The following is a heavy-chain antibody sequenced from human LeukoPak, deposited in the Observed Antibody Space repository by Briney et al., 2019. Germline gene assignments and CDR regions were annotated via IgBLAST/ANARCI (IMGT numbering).Heavy chain of an antibody. D-gene: IGHD3-10*01. J-gene: IGHJ4*02. Sequence: ASVKVSFKVSGYTLTELSMHWVRQAPGKGLEWMGGFDPEDGETIYAQKFQGRVTMTEDTSTDTAYMELSSLRSEDTAVYYCARGVWFGELLYPLDYWGQGTLVTVSS. CDR2: FDPEDGET. CDR1: GYTLTELS. CDR3: ARGVWFGELLYPLDY. V-gene: IGHV1-24*01.